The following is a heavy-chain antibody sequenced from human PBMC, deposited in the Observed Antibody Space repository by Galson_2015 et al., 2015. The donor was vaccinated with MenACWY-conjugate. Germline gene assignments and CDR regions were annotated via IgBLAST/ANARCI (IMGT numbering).Heavy chain of an antibody. CDR2: INSDGRST. CDR1: GLTLSTYW. J-gene: IGHJ4*02. D-gene: IGHD1-26*01. CDR3: ARLGGNYRTTSHFDY. V-gene: IGHV3-74*01. Sequence: SLRLSCAASGLTLSTYWMHWVRQAPGKGQVWVSRINSDGRSTSYADSVKGRFTISRDNAKNTLYLQMNSLRAEDTAVYYCARLGGNYRTTSHFDYWGQGTLVNVSS.